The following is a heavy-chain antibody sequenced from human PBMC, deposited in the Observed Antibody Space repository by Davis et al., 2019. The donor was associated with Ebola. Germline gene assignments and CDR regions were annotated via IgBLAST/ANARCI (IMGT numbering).Heavy chain of an antibody. V-gene: IGHV3-30*03. CDR2: ISYDGSHI. J-gene: IGHJ2*01. Sequence: PGGSLRLSCAASGFTFGSNGMHWVRQAPGKGLEWVAVISYDGSHIYYADSVKGRFTISRDNSKNTLYLQINSLRVEDTAVYYCARDPALVVTGGGWFFGLWGRGTLVTVSS. CDR1: GFTFGSNG. CDR3: ARDPALVVTGGGWFFGL. D-gene: IGHD2-21*02.